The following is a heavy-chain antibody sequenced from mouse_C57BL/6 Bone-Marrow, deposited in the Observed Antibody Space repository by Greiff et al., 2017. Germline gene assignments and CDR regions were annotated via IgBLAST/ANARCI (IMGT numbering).Heavy chain of an antibody. D-gene: IGHD2-5*01. Sequence: VQLQQSGAELVKPGASVKMSWKASGYTFTSYWITWVKQRPGQGLEWIGDIYPGSGSTNYNEKFKSKATLTVDTSSSTAYMQLSSLTSEDSAVYYCARPYYSNYWYFDVWGTGTTVTVSS. CDR1: GYTFTSYW. CDR2: IYPGSGST. CDR3: ARPYYSNYWYFDV. V-gene: IGHV1-55*01. J-gene: IGHJ1*03.